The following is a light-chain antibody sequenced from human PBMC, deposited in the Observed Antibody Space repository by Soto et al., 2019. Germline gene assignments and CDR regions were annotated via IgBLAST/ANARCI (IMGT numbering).Light chain of an antibody. CDR3: QQYYSTPPWT. V-gene: IGKV4-1*01. J-gene: IGKJ1*01. CDR2: WAS. CDR1: QSVLYSSNNKNY. Sequence: DIVMTQSPDSLAVSLGERATINCKSSQSVLYSSNNKNYLAWYQQKPGQPPKLLIYWASTRESGVPDRFSGSGSGTDFTLTISSVQAEYVAVYYCQQYYSTPPWTFGQGTKVEIK.